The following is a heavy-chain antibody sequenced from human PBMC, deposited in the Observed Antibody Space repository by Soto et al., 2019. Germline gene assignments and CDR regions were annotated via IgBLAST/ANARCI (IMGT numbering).Heavy chain of an antibody. CDR3: AKDPHSIVLISEPWFDP. J-gene: IGHJ5*02. CDR1: GFTFSDYA. Sequence: LRLSCAASGFTFSDYAMSWVRRAPGKGPEWVSSISGGGGSTSYADSVKGRFTISRDNSKNTLFLQMNSLRAEDTAVYSCAKDPHSIVLISEPWFDPWGQGVPVTVSS. CDR2: ISGGGGST. V-gene: IGHV3-23*01. D-gene: IGHD2-8*01.